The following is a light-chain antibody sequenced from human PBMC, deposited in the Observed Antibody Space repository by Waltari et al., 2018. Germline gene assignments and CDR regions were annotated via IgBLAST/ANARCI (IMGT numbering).Light chain of an antibody. Sequence: DVVMTQSPLSLPVTLGQPASISCRSSQSLVHSDGNTYLNWFQQRPGQSPRRLIYKVSNRDSGVPERFSGRWSGTDFTLKISRVEAEDVGVYYCMQGTHWPPTFGQGTKVEIK. CDR3: MQGTHWPPT. V-gene: IGKV2-30*02. J-gene: IGKJ1*01. CDR1: QSLVHSDGNTY. CDR2: KVS.